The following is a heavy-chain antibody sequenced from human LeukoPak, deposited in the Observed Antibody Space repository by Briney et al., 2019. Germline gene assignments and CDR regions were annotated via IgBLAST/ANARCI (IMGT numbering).Heavy chain of an antibody. Sequence: GASLRLSCVASGFTFSDSAIHWVRQSSGKGLEWIGHMDKETNLYATALAASVKGRFTVSKDDSKNTAYLHMNSLKTEDTALYYCTRDSGTYNWFDPWGQGTLVTV. V-gene: IGHV3-73*01. J-gene: IGHJ5*02. D-gene: IGHD1-26*01. CDR1: GFTFSDSA. CDR3: TRDSGTYNWFDP. CDR2: MDKETNLYAT.